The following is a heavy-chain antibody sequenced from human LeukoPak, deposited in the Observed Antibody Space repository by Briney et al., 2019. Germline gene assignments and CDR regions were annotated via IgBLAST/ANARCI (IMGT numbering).Heavy chain of an antibody. Sequence: SETLSLTCTVSGDSINNFYWSWIRQPAGKGLEWIGRVYSSGSTDYNPSLKSRVSMSVDTSKNQFFLKLNSVTAADTAMYYCAKSVGYGLIDYLGQGTLVTVSS. CDR1: GDSINNFY. D-gene: IGHD5-12*01. J-gene: IGHJ4*02. CDR2: VYSSGST. V-gene: IGHV4-4*07. CDR3: AKSVGYGLIDY.